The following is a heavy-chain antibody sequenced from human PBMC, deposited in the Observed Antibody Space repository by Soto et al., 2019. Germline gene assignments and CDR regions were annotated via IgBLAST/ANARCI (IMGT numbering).Heavy chain of an antibody. D-gene: IGHD4-17*01. CDR1: GFTLSSYA. J-gene: IGHJ3*02. Sequence: PGGSLRLSCAASGFTLSSYAMSWVRQAPGKGLEWVSAISGGGGGTYYADSVKGRFTISRDNSRNTLHLQMSSLRAEDTAVYYCARDPLYDYGDLSHVFDIWGQGTMVTVSS. CDR3: ARDPLYDYGDLSHVFDI. CDR2: ISGGGGGT. V-gene: IGHV3-23*01.